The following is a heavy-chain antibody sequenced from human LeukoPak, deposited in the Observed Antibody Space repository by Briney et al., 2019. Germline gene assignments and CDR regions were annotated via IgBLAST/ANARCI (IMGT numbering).Heavy chain of an antibody. Sequence: SETLSLTCSVFGEFSGYYWSWVRQSPGKGLEWIGTINHRGSTDIHPSLKSRVTISVDSSKTHFSINLTSVTAADTAVYYCTRGRTRTVVPSYSGGFQHWGQGTLVTVSS. J-gene: IGHJ1*01. CDR3: TRGRTRTVVPSYSGGFQH. CDR2: INHRGST. V-gene: IGHV4-34*01. CDR1: GEFSGYY. D-gene: IGHD3-22*01.